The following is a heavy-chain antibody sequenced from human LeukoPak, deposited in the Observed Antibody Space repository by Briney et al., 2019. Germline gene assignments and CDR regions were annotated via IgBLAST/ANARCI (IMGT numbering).Heavy chain of an antibody. CDR3: ARGYGHGDY. D-gene: IGHD3-16*01. J-gene: IGHJ4*02. Sequence: PGGSLRLSCAASGFTFSNYAMSWVRQAPGQGLEWVSAIVGSGGSTYYADSVKGRFTISRDNSKNTLYLQMNSLRAEDTAVYYCARGYGHGDYWGQGTLVTVSS. V-gene: IGHV3-23*01. CDR1: GFTFSNYA. CDR2: IVGSGGST.